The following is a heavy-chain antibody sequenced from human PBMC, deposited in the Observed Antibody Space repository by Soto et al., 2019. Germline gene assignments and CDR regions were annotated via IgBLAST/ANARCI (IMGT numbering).Heavy chain of an antibody. CDR2: IYYSGST. Sequence: QLQLQESGPGLVKPSETLSLTCTVSGGSISSSSYYWGWIRQPPGKGLEWIGSIYYSGSTYYNPSLKSRVTISVDTSKNQFSLKLSSVTAADTAVYYCARSYSSSWAGLFDYWGQGTLVTVSS. CDR1: GGSISSSSYY. CDR3: ARSYSSSWAGLFDY. J-gene: IGHJ4*02. D-gene: IGHD6-13*01. V-gene: IGHV4-39*01.